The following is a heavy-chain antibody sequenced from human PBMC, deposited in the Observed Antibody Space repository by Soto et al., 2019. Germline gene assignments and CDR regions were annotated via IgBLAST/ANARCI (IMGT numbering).Heavy chain of an antibody. D-gene: IGHD3-10*01. CDR1: GGSISSYY. CDR3: ARADEAKYYYGSGSYFDY. V-gene: IGHV4-59*01. Sequence: SETLSLTCTVSGGSISSYYWSWIRQPPGKGLEWIGYIYYSGSTNYNPSLKSRVTISVDTSKNQFSLKLSSVTAADTAVYYCARADEAKYYYGSGSYFDYWVQGTLVTVSS. J-gene: IGHJ4*02. CDR2: IYYSGST.